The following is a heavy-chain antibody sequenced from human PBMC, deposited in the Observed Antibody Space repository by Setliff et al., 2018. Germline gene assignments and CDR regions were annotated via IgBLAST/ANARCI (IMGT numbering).Heavy chain of an antibody. CDR3: ARARRGHCSGGSCYPRDWFDP. CDR1: GGSISSSNW. CDR2: IN. Sequence: SETLSLTCAVSGGSISSSNWWSWVRQPPGKGLEWIGKINYNPSLKNRVTISVDTSRNHFSLKLTSVTAADTAVYYCARARRGHCSGGSCYPRDWFDPWGQGTLVTVSS. D-gene: IGHD2-15*01. V-gene: IGHV4-4*02. J-gene: IGHJ5*02.